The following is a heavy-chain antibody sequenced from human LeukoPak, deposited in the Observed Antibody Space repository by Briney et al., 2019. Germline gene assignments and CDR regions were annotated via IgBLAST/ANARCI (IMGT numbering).Heavy chain of an antibody. Sequence: GGALRLSCAASGFTFNTYWMHWVRQAPGRGLVWVSGINFDGSTTHHADSVKVRFTISRNHAKNTLYLQMNSLRAEDTALYYCARDIFVDSWGQGTLVTVSS. V-gene: IGHV3-74*01. CDR1: GFTFNTYW. CDR3: ARDIFVDS. CDR2: INFDGSTT. J-gene: IGHJ4*02.